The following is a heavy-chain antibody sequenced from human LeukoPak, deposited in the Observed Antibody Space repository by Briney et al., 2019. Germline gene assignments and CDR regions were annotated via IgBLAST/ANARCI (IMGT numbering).Heavy chain of an antibody. V-gene: IGHV3-48*03. CDR1: GFTFSSYE. Sequence: PGGSLRLSCAASGFTFSSYEMNWVRQAPGKGLEWVSYISSSGSTIYYADSVKGRFTISRDNAKNSLYLQMNSLRAEDTAVYYCARGIRGVIITPQVYWGQGTLVTVSS. D-gene: IGHD3-10*01. CDR3: ARGIRGVIITPQVY. CDR2: ISSSGSTI. J-gene: IGHJ4*02.